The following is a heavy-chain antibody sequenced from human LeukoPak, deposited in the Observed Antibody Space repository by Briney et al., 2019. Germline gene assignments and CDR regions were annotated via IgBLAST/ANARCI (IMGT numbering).Heavy chain of an antibody. CDR2: ISAYNGNT. CDR1: GYTFTSYG. CDR3: ARGVAYCGGDCPAGGAFDI. D-gene: IGHD2-21*01. J-gene: IGHJ3*02. Sequence: ASVKVSCKASGYTFTSYGISWVRQAPGQGLEWMGWISAYNGNTNYAQKLQGRVTMTTDTSTSTAYMELRSLRSDDTAVYYCARGVAYCGGDCPAGGAFDIWGQGTMVTVSS. V-gene: IGHV1-18*01.